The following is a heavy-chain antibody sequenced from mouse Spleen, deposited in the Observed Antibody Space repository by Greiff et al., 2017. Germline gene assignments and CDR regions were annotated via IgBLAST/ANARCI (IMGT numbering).Heavy chain of an antibody. Sequence: VMLVESGPGLVQPSQSLSITCTVSGFSLTSYGVHWVRQSPGKGLEWLGVIWSGGSTDYNAAFISRLSISKDNSKSQVFFKMNSLQADDTAIYYCARGWLRGYFDVWGAGTTVTVSS. CDR1: GFSLTSYG. CDR3: ARGWLRGYFDV. D-gene: IGHD2-2*01. V-gene: IGHV2-2*01. CDR2: IWSGGST. J-gene: IGHJ1*01.